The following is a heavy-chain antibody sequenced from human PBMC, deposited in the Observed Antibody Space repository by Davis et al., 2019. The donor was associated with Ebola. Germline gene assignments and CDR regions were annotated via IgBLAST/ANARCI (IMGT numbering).Heavy chain of an antibody. Sequence: PSETLSLTCSVSGGPIGNSTYYWGWVRQAPGKGLEWIGSLHHSGSTYHNPSLKSRLTISVDTSNNQFFLKVTSVAAADTAVYYCAREGFRGGAFDIWSQGTLVTVSS. D-gene: IGHD3-10*01. V-gene: IGHV4-39*07. CDR2: LHHSGST. CDR3: AREGFRGGAFDI. J-gene: IGHJ3*02. CDR1: GGPIGNSTYY.